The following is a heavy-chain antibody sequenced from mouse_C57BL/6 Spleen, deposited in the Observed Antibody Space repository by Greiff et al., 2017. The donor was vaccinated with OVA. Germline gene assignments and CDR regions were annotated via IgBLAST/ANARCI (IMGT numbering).Heavy chain of an antibody. CDR3: ARFPGGYDGYYAMDY. Sequence: QVQLQQPGAELVRPGSSVKLSCKASGYTFTSYWMHWVKQRPIQGLEWIGNIDPSDSETHYNQKFKDKATLTVDKSSSTAYMQLSSLTSEDSAVYYGARFPGGYDGYYAMDYWGQGTSVTVSS. D-gene: IGHD2-2*01. J-gene: IGHJ4*01. V-gene: IGHV1-52*01. CDR1: GYTFTSYW. CDR2: IDPSDSET.